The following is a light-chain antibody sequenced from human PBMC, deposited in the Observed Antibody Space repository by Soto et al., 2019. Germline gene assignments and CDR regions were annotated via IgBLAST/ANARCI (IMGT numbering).Light chain of an antibody. J-gene: IGLJ1*01. CDR2: DVS. CDR3: SSYTTSSTYV. V-gene: IGLV2-14*01. CDR1: SSDIGAYNY. Sequence: QSALTQPASVSGSPGQSITISCTGTSSDIGAYNYVSWYLQHPGKAPKVMISDVSYRPSGVSNRFSGSKSGNTASLTISGLQAEDEADYYCSSYTTSSTYVFGTGTKLTVL.